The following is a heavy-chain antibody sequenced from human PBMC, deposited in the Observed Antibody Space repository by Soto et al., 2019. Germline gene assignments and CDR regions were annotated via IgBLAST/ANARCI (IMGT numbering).Heavy chain of an antibody. D-gene: IGHD6-19*01. Sequence: PGGSLRLSCAASGFTFSNAWMSWVRQAPGKGLEWVGRIKSKTDGGTTDYAAPVKGRFTISRDDSKNTLYLQMNSLKTEDTAVYYCTTDLTEPEQWLVYGPYYYYYMDVWGKGTTVTVSS. J-gene: IGHJ6*03. V-gene: IGHV3-15*01. CDR3: TTDLTEPEQWLVYGPYYYYYMDV. CDR1: GFTFSNAW. CDR2: IKSKTDGGTT.